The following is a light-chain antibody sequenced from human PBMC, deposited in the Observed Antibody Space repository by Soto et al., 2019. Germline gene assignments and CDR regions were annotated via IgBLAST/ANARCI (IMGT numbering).Light chain of an antibody. CDR2: DAS. J-gene: IGKJ5*01. CDR1: QSVSSN. Sequence: EIVITQSPATLSVSPGEGVTLSCRASQSVSSNLAWYQQRPGQAPRLLIYDASNTATAIPDRLSGSGSGTDFTLTIRRLDPEDFAVYYCQQRSNWITFGQGTRLEIK. CDR3: QQRSNWIT. V-gene: IGKV3D-20*02.